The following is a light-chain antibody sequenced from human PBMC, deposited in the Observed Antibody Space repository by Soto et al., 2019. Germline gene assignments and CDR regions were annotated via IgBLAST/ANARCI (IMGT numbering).Light chain of an antibody. CDR1: SGHSSYI. J-gene: IGLJ1*01. V-gene: IGLV4-60*02. CDR2: LEGSGNY. CDR3: ETWDSNIQV. Sequence: QTVVTQSSSASASLGSSVKLTCTLDSGHSSYIIAWHQQQPGKAPRYLMKLEGSGNYNKGSGVPDRFSGSSSGADRYLTISNLQFEAEADYYCETWDSNIQVFGTGTKLTVL.